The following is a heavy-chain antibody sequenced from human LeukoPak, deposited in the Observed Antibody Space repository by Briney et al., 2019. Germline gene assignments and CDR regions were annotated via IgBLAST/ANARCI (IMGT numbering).Heavy chain of an antibody. Sequence: PSETLSLTCTVSGGSISSYYWSWIRQPPGKGLEWIGYIYYSGSTNYNPSLKSRVTISVDTSKNQFSLKLSSVTAADTAVYYCARDVRYYGSGSYYKVFDPWGQGTLVTVSS. D-gene: IGHD3-10*01. J-gene: IGHJ5*02. V-gene: IGHV4-59*12. CDR3: ARDVRYYGSGSYYKVFDP. CDR2: IYYSGST. CDR1: GGSISSYY.